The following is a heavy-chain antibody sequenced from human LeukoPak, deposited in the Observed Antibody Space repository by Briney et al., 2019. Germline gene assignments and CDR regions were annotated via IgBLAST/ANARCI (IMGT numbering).Heavy chain of an antibody. CDR1: GFTFRNYW. Sequence: GGSLRLSCAASGFTFRNYWMSWVRQAPGTGLEWVANIKQDGSDRNYVTSVRGRFTISRDNAESSLFLQMNSLRAEDAAVYYCVRNLAVAGTCFDSWGQGTLVTVSS. V-gene: IGHV3-7*03. J-gene: IGHJ4*02. CDR3: VRNLAVAGTCFDS. D-gene: IGHD6-19*01. CDR2: IKQDGSDR.